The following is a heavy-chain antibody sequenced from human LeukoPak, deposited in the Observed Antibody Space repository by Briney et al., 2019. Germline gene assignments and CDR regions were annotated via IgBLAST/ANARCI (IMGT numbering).Heavy chain of an antibody. CDR2: IKQDGSEE. CDR3: ARDRRIAVAGIFDF. J-gene: IGHJ4*02. V-gene: IGHV3-7*01. Sequence: GGSLRLSCAASGFTFNSYWMSWVRQPPGKGLEWVANIKQDGSEEYYVDSVKGRFTISRDNAKNSLILQMNSLRAEDTAVYYCARDRRIAVAGIFDFWGQGTLVTVSS. CDR1: GFTFNSYW. D-gene: IGHD6-19*01.